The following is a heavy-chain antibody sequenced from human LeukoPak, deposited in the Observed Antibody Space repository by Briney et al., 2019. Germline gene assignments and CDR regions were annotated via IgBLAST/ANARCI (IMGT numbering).Heavy chain of an antibody. CDR1: GFTFSSYA. V-gene: IGHV3-23*01. Sequence: GGSLRLSCAASGFTFSSYAMSWVRQAPGKGLEWVSGISGSGGRTYYADSVKGRFTISRDNSKNTLYLQMNSLRAEDTAVYYYAKPRYSSSWYWFDPWGQGTLVTVSS. J-gene: IGHJ5*02. CDR2: ISGSGGRT. D-gene: IGHD6-13*01. CDR3: AKPRYSSSWYWFDP.